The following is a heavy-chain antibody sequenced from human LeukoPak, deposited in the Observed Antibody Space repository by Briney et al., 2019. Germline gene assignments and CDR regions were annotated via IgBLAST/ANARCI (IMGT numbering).Heavy chain of an antibody. CDR1: GGSFSGYY. CDR2: INHSGST. D-gene: IGHD3-22*01. V-gene: IGHV4-34*01. Sequence: SETLSLTCAVYGGSFSGYYWSWIRQPPGKGLEWIGEINHSGSTNYNPSLKSRVTISVDTSKNQFSLKLSSVTAADTAVYYCARGGYYDSSGFLNYWGQGTLVTVSS. J-gene: IGHJ4*02. CDR3: ARGGYYDSSGFLNY.